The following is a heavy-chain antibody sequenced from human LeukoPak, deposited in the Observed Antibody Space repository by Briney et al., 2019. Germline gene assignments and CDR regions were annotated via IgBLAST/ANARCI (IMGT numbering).Heavy chain of an antibody. Sequence: HPGGSLRLSCAASGFTFSSYGMHWVRQAPGKGLEWVAVIWYGGSNKYYADSVKGRFTISRDNSKNTLYLQMNSLRAEDTAVYYCAKDHGIVVVPAAPGAFDIWGQGTMVTVSS. D-gene: IGHD2-2*01. CDR3: AKDHGIVVVPAAPGAFDI. CDR1: GFTFSSYG. V-gene: IGHV3-30*02. J-gene: IGHJ3*02. CDR2: IWYGGSNK.